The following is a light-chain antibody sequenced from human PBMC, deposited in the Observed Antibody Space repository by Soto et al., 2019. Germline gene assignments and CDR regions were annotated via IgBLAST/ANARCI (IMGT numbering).Light chain of an antibody. CDR2: GAS. CDR3: QQANSFPIT. CDR1: QRVSSSY. J-gene: IGKJ5*01. V-gene: IGKV3-20*01. Sequence: EIVLTQSTGTLSMSTGEGVTLSCRSSQRVSSSYLAWYQQKHGQAHRLLIYGASSRATGIPDRFSGSGSGTAVTITISSLQPEDFETYFCQQANSFPITFGQGTRLEIK.